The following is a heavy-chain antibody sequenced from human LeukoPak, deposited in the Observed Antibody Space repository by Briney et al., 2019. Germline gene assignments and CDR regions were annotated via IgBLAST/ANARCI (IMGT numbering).Heavy chain of an antibody. CDR3: ARDRYYDILTGYYAHLLDY. D-gene: IGHD3-9*01. V-gene: IGHV1-18*01. Sequence: ASVKVSCKASGYTFTSYGISWVRQAPGQGLEWMGWISAYNGNTNYAQKLQGRVTMTTDASTSTAYMELRSLRSDDTAVYYCARDRYYDILTGYYAHLLDYWGQGTLVTVSS. J-gene: IGHJ4*02. CDR1: GYTFTSYG. CDR2: ISAYNGNT.